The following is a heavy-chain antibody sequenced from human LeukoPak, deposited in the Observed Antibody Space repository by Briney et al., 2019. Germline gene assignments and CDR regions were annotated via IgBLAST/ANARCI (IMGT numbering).Heavy chain of an antibody. CDR3: ARGAPSYSSSWYDNWFDP. J-gene: IGHJ5*02. CDR2: ISAYNGNT. CDR1: GYTFTSYG. D-gene: IGHD6-13*01. V-gene: IGHV1-18*01. Sequence: ASVKVSCKASGYTFTSYGISWVRQAPGQGLEWMGWISAYNGNTNYAQKLQGRVTMTTDTSTSTAYMELRSLRSDDTAVYYCARGAPSYSSSWYDNWFDPWGQGTLVTVSS.